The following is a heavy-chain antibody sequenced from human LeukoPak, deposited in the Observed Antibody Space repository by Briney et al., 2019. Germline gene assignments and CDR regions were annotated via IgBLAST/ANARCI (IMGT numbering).Heavy chain of an antibody. CDR3: AKGVTPITIFGAYSDAFDI. CDR1: GFTFSSYG. V-gene: IGHV3-30*02. J-gene: IGHJ3*02. D-gene: IGHD3-3*01. Sequence: GGSLRLSCAASGFTFSSYGMHWVRQAPGKGLEWVAFIRYDGSNKYYADSVKGRFTISRDNSKNTLYLQMNSLRAEDTAVYYCAKGVTPITIFGAYSDAFDIWGQGTMVTVSS. CDR2: IRYDGSNK.